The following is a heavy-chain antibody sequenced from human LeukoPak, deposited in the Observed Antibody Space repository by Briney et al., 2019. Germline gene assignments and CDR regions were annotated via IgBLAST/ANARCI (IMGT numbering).Heavy chain of an antibody. J-gene: IGHJ5*02. CDR3: ARVTISAPCNWFDP. V-gene: IGHV3-21*01. CDR1: GFTFSSYS. CDR2: ISSSSSYI. D-gene: IGHD3-9*01. Sequence: GGSLRLSCAASGFTFSSYSMNWVRQAPGKGLEWVSSISSSSSYIYYADSVKGRFTISRDNAKNSLYLQMNSLRAEDTAVYYCARVTISAPCNWFDPWGQGTLVTVSS.